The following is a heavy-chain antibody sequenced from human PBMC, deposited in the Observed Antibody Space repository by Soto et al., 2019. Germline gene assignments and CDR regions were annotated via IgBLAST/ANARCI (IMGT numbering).Heavy chain of an antibody. J-gene: IGHJ6*02. D-gene: IGHD1-1*01. CDR1: GGSFSGYY. V-gene: IGHV4-34*01. CDR3: ARKSVQGTYYYYYYGMDV. Sequence: QVQLQQRGAGLLKPSETLSLTCAVYGGSFSGYYWSWIRQPPGKGLEWIGEINHSGSTNYNPSLKIRVTISVDTSMNQCSLKLRSVTAADTAVYYFARKSVQGTYYYYYYGMDVWGQWTTVTVSS. CDR2: INHSGST.